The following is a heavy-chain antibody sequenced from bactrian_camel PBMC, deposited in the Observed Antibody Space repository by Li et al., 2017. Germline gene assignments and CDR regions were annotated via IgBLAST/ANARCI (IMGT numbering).Heavy chain of an antibody. Sequence: VQLVESGGGLVQPGGSLRLSCAASGFTFSNYHMSWVRQAPGKGLEWVSRIIHDGDITSNADSVEGRFTISKDKATDTVHLQMNSLKPEDTAVYYCVKPNPDARGGFDHWGQG. CDR1: GFTFSNYH. CDR2: IIHDGDIT. J-gene: IGHJ4*01. CDR3: VKPNPDARGGFDH. V-gene: IGHV3S40*01. D-gene: IGHD1*01.